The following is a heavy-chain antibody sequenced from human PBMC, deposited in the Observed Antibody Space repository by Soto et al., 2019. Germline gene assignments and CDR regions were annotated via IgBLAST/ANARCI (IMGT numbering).Heavy chain of an antibody. Sequence: PGGSLRLSCAASGFTVSSNYMSWVRQAPGKGLEWVSVIYSGGSTYYADSVKGRFTISRDNSKNTLYLQLNSLRAADTAVYYCARITWYIISYRFDYWGQGTLVTVSS. V-gene: IGHV3-53*01. CDR1: GFTVSSNY. CDR3: ARITWYIISYRFDY. CDR2: IYSGGST. J-gene: IGHJ4*02. D-gene: IGHD6-6*01.